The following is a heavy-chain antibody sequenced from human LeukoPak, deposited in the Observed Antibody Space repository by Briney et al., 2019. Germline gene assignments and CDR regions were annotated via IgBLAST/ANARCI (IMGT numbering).Heavy chain of an antibody. D-gene: IGHD6-19*01. CDR3: ARDTSGWLQH. J-gene: IGHJ1*01. Sequence: GGSLRLSCAASGFTFSSYAMHWVRQAPGKGLEWVAVISYDGSNKYYADSVKGRSTISRDNSKDTLYLQVNSLRAEDTAVYYCARDTSGWLQHWGQGTLVTVSS. CDR1: GFTFSSYA. V-gene: IGHV3-30*04. CDR2: ISYDGSNK.